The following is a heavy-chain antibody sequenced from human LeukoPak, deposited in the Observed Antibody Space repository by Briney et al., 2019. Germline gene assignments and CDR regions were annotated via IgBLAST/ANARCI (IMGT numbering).Heavy chain of an antibody. J-gene: IGHJ6*02. D-gene: IGHD5-18*01. CDR1: GGSISSGDYY. Sequence: SETLSLTCTVSGGSISSGDYYWSWIRQPPGKGLEWIGYIYYSGSTYYNPSLKSRVTISVDTSKNQFSLKLSSVTAADTAVCYCARDIGYSYGYFYYYGMDVWGQGTTVTVSS. CDR2: IYYSGST. V-gene: IGHV4-30-4*01. CDR3: ARDIGYSYGYFYYYGMDV.